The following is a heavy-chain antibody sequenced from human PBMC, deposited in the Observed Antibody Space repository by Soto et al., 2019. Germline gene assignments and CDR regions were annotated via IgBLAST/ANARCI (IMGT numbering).Heavy chain of an antibody. CDR2: IIPILGIA. Sequence: VKVSCKASGGTFSSYTISWVRQAPGQGLEWMGRIIPILGIANYAQKFQGRVTITADKSTSTAYMELSSLRSEDTAVYYCARDPGPDAFDIWGPGTMVTLAS. J-gene: IGHJ3*02. V-gene: IGHV1-69*04. CDR1: GGTFSSYT. CDR3: ARDPGPDAFDI.